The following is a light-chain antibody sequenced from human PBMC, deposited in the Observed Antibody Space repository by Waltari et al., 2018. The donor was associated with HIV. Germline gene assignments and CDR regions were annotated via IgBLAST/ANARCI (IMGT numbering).Light chain of an antibody. V-gene: IGLV1-51*01. CDR3: GTWDRSLSTWL. CDR1: RSNIGRNY. CDR2: DNN. Sequence: QSVLTQPPSVSAAPGQRVAISCSGSRSNIGRNYVSCYVKLPRTAPKLVIYDNNKRPSGIPDRFSGSKSGTSATLGITGLQTGDEAHYYCGTWDRSLSTWLFGGGTKLNVL. J-gene: IGLJ3*02.